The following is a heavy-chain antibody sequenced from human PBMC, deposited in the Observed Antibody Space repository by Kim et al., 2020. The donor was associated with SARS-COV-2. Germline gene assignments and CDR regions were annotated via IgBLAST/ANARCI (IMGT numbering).Heavy chain of an antibody. CDR2: TYYRSKWYY. CDR3: ARATGGRGSRFDP. V-gene: IGHV6-1*01. CDR1: GDRVSSNTAT. J-gene: IGHJ5*02. D-gene: IGHD2-15*01. Sequence: SQTLSLTCAISGDRVSSNTATWHWIRQSPSRGLEWLGRTYYRSKWYYDYAISVKSRFTINPDTSKNQFSLQLNSVTPEDTAVYYCARATGGRGSRFDPWGQGTLVTVSS.